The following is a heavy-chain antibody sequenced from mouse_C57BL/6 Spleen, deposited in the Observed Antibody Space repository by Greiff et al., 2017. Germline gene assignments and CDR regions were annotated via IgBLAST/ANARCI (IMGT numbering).Heavy chain of an antibody. CDR3: AREGLTGPYWYFDV. CDR1: GYSITSGYD. D-gene: IGHD4-1*01. J-gene: IGHJ1*03. V-gene: IGHV3-1*01. CDR2: ISYSGST. Sequence: EVQVVESGPGMVKPSQSLSLTCTVTGYSITSGYDWHWIRHFPGNKLEWMGYISYSGSTNYNPSLKSRISITHDTSKNHFFLKLNSVTTEDTATYYCAREGLTGPYWYFDVWGTGTTVTVSS.